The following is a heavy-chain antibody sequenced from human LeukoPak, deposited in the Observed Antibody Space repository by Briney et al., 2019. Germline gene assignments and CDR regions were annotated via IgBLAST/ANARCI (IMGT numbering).Heavy chain of an antibody. J-gene: IGHJ4*02. V-gene: IGHV3-74*01. CDR1: GFTYSTYA. D-gene: IGHD2-21*02. CDR3: ARDGGLLPDN. CDR2: ISPDGNSR. Sequence: GGSLRLSCPASGFTYSTYAMHWVRQPPGKGRVWISRISPDGNSRGYADSVKGRFIISRDSATNTLSLQMNSLTADDTAVYYCARDGGLLPDNWGKGTLVTVSS.